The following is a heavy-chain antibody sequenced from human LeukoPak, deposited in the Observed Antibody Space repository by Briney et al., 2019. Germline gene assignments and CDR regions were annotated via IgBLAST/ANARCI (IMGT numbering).Heavy chain of an antibody. J-gene: IGHJ4*02. CDR2: IFHSGRT. D-gene: IGHD4-17*01. V-gene: IGHV4-4*02. CDR3: ARVPAFYYGDYWTSSNYFDY. CDR1: GVSISSTNW. Sequence: SGTLSLTCTVSGVSISSTNWFSWVRQPPGKGLEWIGEIFHSGRTNYNPSLKSRVSISEDTSRNQFSLKLSSMTAADTAMYYCARVPAFYYGDYWTSSNYFDYWGQGTLVTVSS.